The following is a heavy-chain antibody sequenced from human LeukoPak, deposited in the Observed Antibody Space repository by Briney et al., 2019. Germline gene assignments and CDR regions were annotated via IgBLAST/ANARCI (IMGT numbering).Heavy chain of an antibody. Sequence: PGGSLRLSCAASGFTFSSYAMSWVRQAPGKGLEWVSAISGSGGSTYYADSVKGRFTISRDNSKNTLYLQMNSLRAEDTAVYYCAKMRAVTTTYYYYYMDVWGKGTTVTVSS. J-gene: IGHJ6*03. V-gene: IGHV3-23*01. CDR1: GFTFSSYA. D-gene: IGHD4-17*01. CDR2: ISGSGGST. CDR3: AKMRAVTTTYYYYYMDV.